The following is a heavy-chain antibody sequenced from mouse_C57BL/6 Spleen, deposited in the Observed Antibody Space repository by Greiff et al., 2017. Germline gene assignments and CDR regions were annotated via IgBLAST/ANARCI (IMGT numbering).Heavy chain of an antibody. Sequence: QVQLLQPGAELVKPGASVKLSCKASGYTFTSYWMQWVKQRPGQGLEWIGEIDPSASYTTYKQKFNGKATLTVDTSSRTAYMQLSSLTSEDSAVYYGAASWGRDYGGQGTTLTVSS. CDR2: IDPSASYT. D-gene: IGHD4-1*01. J-gene: IGHJ2*01. V-gene: IGHV1-50*01. CDR1: GYTFTSYW. CDR3: AASWGRDY.